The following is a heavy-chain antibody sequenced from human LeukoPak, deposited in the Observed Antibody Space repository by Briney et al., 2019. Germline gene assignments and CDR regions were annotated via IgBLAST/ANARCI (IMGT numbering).Heavy chain of an antibody. D-gene: IGHD6-19*01. J-gene: IGHJ4*02. CDR1: GCTVSSKF. V-gene: IGHV3-66*01. Sequence: PGGSLRLSCAASGCTVSSKFMSWVRQAPGKGPEWVSVIYTDGSTHYADSATGRFTISRDNSKYTLYLQVNRLRSEDTAVYFCTRGATRGSSGPDYWGQGTLVTVSS. CDR3: TRGATRGSSGPDY. CDR2: IYTDGST.